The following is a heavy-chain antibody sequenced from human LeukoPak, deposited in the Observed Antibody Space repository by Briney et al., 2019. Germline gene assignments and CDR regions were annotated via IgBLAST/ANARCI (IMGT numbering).Heavy chain of an antibody. Sequence: GASVKVSCKASGYTFTGYYMHWVRQAPGQGLEWMGRINPNSGGTNYAQKFQGRVTMTRDTSISTAYMELSSLRSEDTAVYYCARERSITIFGVVIPRHLDYWGQGTLVTVSS. J-gene: IGHJ4*02. CDR3: ARERSITIFGVVIPRHLDY. V-gene: IGHV1-2*06. D-gene: IGHD3-3*01. CDR2: INPNSGGT. CDR1: GYTFTGYY.